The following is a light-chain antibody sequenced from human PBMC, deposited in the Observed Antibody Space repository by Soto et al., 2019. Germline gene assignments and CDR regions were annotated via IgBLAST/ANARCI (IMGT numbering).Light chain of an antibody. CDR1: QGITNS. Sequence: AIKMSQSPPSLSATVGDRVTITCRASQGITNSLMWCQQKPGKAPKLLIYAASSLQTGVPPRFSGSGSGTHFTLTISSLQTEDFATYHCLQHYNYPPTFGQGTMVDIK. CDR2: AAS. CDR3: LQHYNYPPT. V-gene: IGKV1-6*01. J-gene: IGKJ2*01.